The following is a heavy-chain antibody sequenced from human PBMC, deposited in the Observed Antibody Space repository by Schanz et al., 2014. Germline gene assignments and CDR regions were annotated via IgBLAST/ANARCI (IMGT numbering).Heavy chain of an antibody. Sequence: QAQLVESGGGVVQPGRSLRLSCAASGFTFSSYGMHWVRQAPGKGLEWVAVIWYDGNNKFYADSVKGRFIISRDNSKNTLDLQMNSLRDEDTAVYYCARYPVGDYWGQGTLVTVSS. CDR1: GFTFSSYG. CDR3: ARYPVGDY. D-gene: IGHD1-26*01. V-gene: IGHV3-33*01. J-gene: IGHJ4*02. CDR2: IWYDGNNK.